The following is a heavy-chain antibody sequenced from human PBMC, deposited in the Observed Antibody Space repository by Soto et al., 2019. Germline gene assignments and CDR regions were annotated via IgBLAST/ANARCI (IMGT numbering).Heavy chain of an antibody. CDR2: IWYDGSNK. V-gene: IGHV3-33*01. D-gene: IGHD6-13*01. J-gene: IGHJ3*02. CDR3: ASTIAADAFDI. Sequence: SLRLSCAASGFTFSSYGMHWVRQAPGNGLEWVAVIWYDGSNKYYADSVKGRFTISRDNSKNTLYLQMNSLRAEDTAVYYCASTIAADAFDIWGQGTMVTVSS. CDR1: GFTFSSYG.